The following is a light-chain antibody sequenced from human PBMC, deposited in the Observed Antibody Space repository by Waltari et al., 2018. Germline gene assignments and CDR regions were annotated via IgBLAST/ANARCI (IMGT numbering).Light chain of an antibody. Sequence: DIVMTQSPDSLAVSLGERATINCKSSQSVLYSSNNKNYLAWYQQKPGQPPKLLLYWAYTREAGVPDRFSGSGSGTDFTITVSSLQAADVAVYYCQQYYSTPLTFGGGTKVEIK. CDR2: WAY. J-gene: IGKJ4*01. CDR1: QSVLYSSNNKNY. CDR3: QQYYSTPLT. V-gene: IGKV4-1*01.